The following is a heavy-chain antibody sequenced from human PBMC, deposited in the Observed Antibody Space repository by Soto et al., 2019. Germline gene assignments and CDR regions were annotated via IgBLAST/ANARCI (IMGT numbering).Heavy chain of an antibody. D-gene: IGHD2-2*01. Sequence: EASVKVSCKASGGTFSSYAISWVRQAPGQGLEWMGGIIPIFGTANYAQKFQGRVTITADESTSTAYMELSSLRSEDTAVYYCARRRCSSTSCKPSHRQEPYYYGMDVWGQGTTVTVSS. J-gene: IGHJ6*02. CDR2: IIPIFGTA. CDR1: GGTFSSYA. V-gene: IGHV1-69*13. CDR3: ARRRCSSTSCKPSHRQEPYYYGMDV.